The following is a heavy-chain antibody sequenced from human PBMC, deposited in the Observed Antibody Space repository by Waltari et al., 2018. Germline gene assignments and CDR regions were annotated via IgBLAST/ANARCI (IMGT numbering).Heavy chain of an antibody. CDR3: ARDFQTGNFFVS. CDR1: GYTSSGSL. CDR2: IHVDSDDT. V-gene: IGHV1-2*02. J-gene: IGHJ4*02. D-gene: IGHD3-9*01. Sequence: QVQLVQSGAEVKEPGASVKVSCRASGYTSSGSLIHWVRQAPGQGLEWMVRIHVDSDDTKYGQKFRGRVTVTGDSSITTAYMELRGLRSDDSAMYYCARDFQTGNFFVSWGQGTLVTVSS.